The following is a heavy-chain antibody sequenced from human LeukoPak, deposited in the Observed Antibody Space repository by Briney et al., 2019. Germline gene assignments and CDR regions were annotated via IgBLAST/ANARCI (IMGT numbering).Heavy chain of an antibody. CDR1: GYTFTSYG. D-gene: IGHD1-26*01. V-gene: IGHV1-18*01. J-gene: IGHJ4*02. CDR3: ARVPSGSYQGYFDY. CDR2: ISAYNGNT. Sequence: GASVTVSCKASGYTFTSYGISWVRQALGQGLEWMGWISAYNGNTNYAQKLQGRVTMTTDTSTSTAYMELRSLRSDDTAVYYCARVPSGSYQGYFDYWGQGTLVTVSS.